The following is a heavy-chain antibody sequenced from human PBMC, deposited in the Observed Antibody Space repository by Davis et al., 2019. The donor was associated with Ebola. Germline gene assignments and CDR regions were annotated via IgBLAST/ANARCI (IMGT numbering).Heavy chain of an antibody. V-gene: IGHV4-59*01. CDR3: ARAIQARYYDFWSGPDAFDI. CDR2: IYYSGST. CDR1: GGSISSYY. Sequence: MPSETLSLTCTVSGGSISSYYWSWIRQPPGKGLEWIGYIYYSGSTNYNPSLKSRVTISVDTSKNQFSLKLSSVTAADTAVYYCARAIQARYYDFWSGPDAFDIWGQGTMVTVSS. J-gene: IGHJ3*02. D-gene: IGHD3-3*01.